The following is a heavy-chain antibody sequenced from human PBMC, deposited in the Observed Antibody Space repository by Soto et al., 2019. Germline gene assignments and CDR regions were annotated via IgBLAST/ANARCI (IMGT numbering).Heavy chain of an antibody. V-gene: IGHV3-23*01. D-gene: IGHD3-3*01. CDR3: ARWSYLDY. CDR2: ISGSDGKT. Sequence: GESLKISCAASVFSFGSYALGWVRQAPGKGLEWVSTISGSDGKTFYADSVKGRFSISRDTSQSTLYLQMNSLRADDTAIYYCARWSYLDYWGQGTRVTVSS. CDR1: VFSFGSYA. J-gene: IGHJ4*02.